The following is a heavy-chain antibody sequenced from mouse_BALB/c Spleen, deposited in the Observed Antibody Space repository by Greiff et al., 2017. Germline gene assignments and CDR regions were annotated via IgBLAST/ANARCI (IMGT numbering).Heavy chain of an antibody. J-gene: IGHJ4*01. CDR2: ISSGSSTI. V-gene: IGHV5-17*02. CDR1: GFTFSSFG. Sequence: EVQLVESGGGLVQPGGSRKLSCAASGFTFSSFGMHWVRQAPEKGLEWVAYISSGSSTIYYADTVKGRFTISRDNPKNTLFLQMTSLRSEDTAMYYCARDGRYNYYAMDYWGQGTSVTVSS. D-gene: IGHD2-14*01. CDR3: ARDGRYNYYAMDY.